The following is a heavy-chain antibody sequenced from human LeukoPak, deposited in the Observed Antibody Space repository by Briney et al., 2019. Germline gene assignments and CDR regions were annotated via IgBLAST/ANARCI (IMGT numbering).Heavy chain of an antibody. CDR1: GGSISSYY. CDR3: ARDGYSGNDGL. D-gene: IGHD5-12*01. J-gene: IGHJ4*02. CDR2: IYHSGST. Sequence: SETLSLTCTVSGGSISSYYWSWIRQPSGKGLERIGYIYHSGSTKYNPSLKSRVTISVDTSKNQFSLKLSSVTAADTAVYYCARDGYSGNDGLWGQGSLVTVSS. V-gene: IGHV4-59*01.